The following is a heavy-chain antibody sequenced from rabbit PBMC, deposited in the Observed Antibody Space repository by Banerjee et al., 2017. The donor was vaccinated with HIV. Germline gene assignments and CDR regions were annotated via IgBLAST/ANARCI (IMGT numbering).Heavy chain of an antibody. CDR1: GFSFIAGYY. CDR2: IHGGSRNNI. CDR3: ARDMDGVIGWNFGW. Sequence: QSLEESGGDLVKPGTSLTLTCTASGFSFIAGYYMCWVRQAPGKGLEWIACIHGGSRNNIYYATWAKGRFTISKTSSTTVFLQMTSLTAADTATYFCARDMDGVIGWNFGWWGQGTLVTVS. D-gene: IGHD4-1*01. V-gene: IGHV1S40*01. J-gene: IGHJ3*01.